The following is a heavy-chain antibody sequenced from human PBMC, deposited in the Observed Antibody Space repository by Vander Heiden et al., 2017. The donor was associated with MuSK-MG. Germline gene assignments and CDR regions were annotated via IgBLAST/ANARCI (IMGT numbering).Heavy chain of an antibody. D-gene: IGHD3-10*01. J-gene: IGHJ3*02. CDR1: GFTFRSQW. V-gene: IGHV3-74*01. CDR3: TRRRFSGSYSLPRDAFDI. CDR2: IKGDGSST. Sequence: EVQLVESGGGLVQPGGSLRLYCAASGFTFRSQWMHWVRQVPGKGLVWVSRIKGDGSSTTYADSVKGRFTISRDNAKNTLYLQMDSLRVEDTAVYYCTRRRFSGSYSLPRDAFDIWGQGTMVTVSS.